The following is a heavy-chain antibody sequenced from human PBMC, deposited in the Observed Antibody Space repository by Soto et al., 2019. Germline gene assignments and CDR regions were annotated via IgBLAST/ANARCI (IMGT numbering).Heavy chain of an antibody. CDR2: IVPNVGTV. CDR1: GGTLSSFINYP. V-gene: IGHV1-69*06. Sequence: QMQLVQSGAEVKKPGSSVKVSCKASGGTLSSFINYPINWVRQAPGQGLEWMGGIVPNVGTVNYAQKCQGRVTITADKSTGTAYMEVSSLRSEDTALYYCARRDTSGFLRYFDNWGQGTLVTVSS. J-gene: IGHJ4*02. D-gene: IGHD3-3*01. CDR3: ARRDTSGFLRYFDN.